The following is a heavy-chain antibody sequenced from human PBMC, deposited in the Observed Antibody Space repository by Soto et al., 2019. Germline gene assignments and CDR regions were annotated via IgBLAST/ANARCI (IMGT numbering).Heavy chain of an antibody. Sequence: GGSLRLSWAAAGFTFSSYALSWVRQAPGKGLEWVSAISGMGGSTYYADSVKGRFIISRDNSKNTLYLQMISLRAEDMAVIYCAKGMRRRIIPPILGYRGQGPLGTVSS. J-gene: IGHJ4*02. CDR1: GFTFSSYA. D-gene: IGHD3-10*01. CDR2: ISGMGGST. V-gene: IGHV3-23*01. CDR3: AKGMRRRIIPPILGY.